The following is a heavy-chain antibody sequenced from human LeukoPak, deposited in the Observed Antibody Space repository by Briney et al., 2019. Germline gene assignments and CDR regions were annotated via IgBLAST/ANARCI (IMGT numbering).Heavy chain of an antibody. Sequence: SETLSLTCAVYGGSFSGYYWSWIRQPPGKGLEWIGEINHSGSTNYNPSLKSRVTISVDTSKNQFSLKLSSVTAADTAVYYCARGTGIFGGPPVYNWFGPWGQGTLVTVSS. D-gene: IGHD3-10*01. CDR1: GGSFSGYY. V-gene: IGHV4-34*01. CDR2: INHSGST. J-gene: IGHJ5*02. CDR3: ARGTGIFGGPPVYNWFGP.